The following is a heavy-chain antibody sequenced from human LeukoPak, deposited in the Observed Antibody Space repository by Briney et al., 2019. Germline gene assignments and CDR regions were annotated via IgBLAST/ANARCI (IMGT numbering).Heavy chain of an antibody. CDR2: IYYSGST. D-gene: IGHD2-2*01. CDR1: GGSISSSSYY. V-gene: IGHV4-39*01. CDR3: ARFVVVPAAIPFDY. J-gene: IGHJ4*02. Sequence: SETLSLTCTVSGGSISSSSYYWGWIRQPPGKGLEWIGSIYYSGSTYYNPSLKSRVTISVDTSKNQFSLKLSSVTAADTAVYYCARFVVVPAAIPFDYWGQGTLVTVSS.